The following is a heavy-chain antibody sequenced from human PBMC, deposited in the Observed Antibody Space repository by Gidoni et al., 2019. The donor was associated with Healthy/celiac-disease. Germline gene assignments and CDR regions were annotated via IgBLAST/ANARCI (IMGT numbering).Heavy chain of an antibody. V-gene: IGHV4-61*01. CDR1: GDYVSSGSYY. CDR2: IYYRGST. D-gene: IGHD3-10*01. Sequence: QVQLQESGPGLAKPSATLSPTCTVPGDYVSSGSYYWSWIRQPPGKGLEWIGYIYYRGSTNYNPSLKSRVTISVDMSKNQFSLKLSSVPAADTAVYYCARDLEFGQLYLDNWGQGTLVTVSS. J-gene: IGHJ4*02. CDR3: ARDLEFGQLYLDN.